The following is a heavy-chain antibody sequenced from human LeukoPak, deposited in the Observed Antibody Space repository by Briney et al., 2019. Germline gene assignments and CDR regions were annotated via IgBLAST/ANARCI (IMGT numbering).Heavy chain of an antibody. V-gene: IGHV4-38-2*02. Sequence: TSETLSLTCTVSGYSISSGYYWGWIRQPPGKGLEWIGSIYHSGSTNYNPSLKSRVTISVDTSKNQFSLKLSSVTAADTAVYYCARDRYSSSWDRRNWFDPWGQGTLVTVSS. CDR1: GYSISSGYY. CDR2: IYHSGST. CDR3: ARDRYSSSWDRRNWFDP. D-gene: IGHD6-13*01. J-gene: IGHJ5*02.